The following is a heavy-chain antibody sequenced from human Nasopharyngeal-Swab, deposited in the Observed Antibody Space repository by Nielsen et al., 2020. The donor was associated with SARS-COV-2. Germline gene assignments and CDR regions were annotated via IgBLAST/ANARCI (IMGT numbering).Heavy chain of an antibody. V-gene: IGHV1-69*04. D-gene: IGHD6-19*01. J-gene: IGHJ4*02. CDR1: GGTFSSHV. CDR2: IIPIVGTP. CDR3: ARDLGDNGSGWS. Sequence: SVKVSCKTSGGTFSSHVINWVRQAPGQGLEWMGRIIPIVGTPNYAQKFQDRVTITADKSTTTGCMELSSLRSEDTAVYYCARDLGDNGSGWSWGQGTLVTVSS.